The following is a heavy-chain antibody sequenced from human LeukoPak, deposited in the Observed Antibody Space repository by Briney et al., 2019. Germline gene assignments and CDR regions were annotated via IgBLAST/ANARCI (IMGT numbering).Heavy chain of an antibody. CDR1: GFTFSTYE. CDR2: ISGSGSTI. CDR3: ARDQSTVGGPGYFDY. D-gene: IGHD4-11*01. Sequence: PGGSLRRSCTASGFTFSTYEMNWVRQAPEKGLEWVSYISGSGSTIYYADAVKGRFTISRDNGKNSLYLQMNSLRAEDTAVYYCARDQSTVGGPGYFDYWGQGTLVTVSS. J-gene: IGHJ4*02. V-gene: IGHV3-48*03.